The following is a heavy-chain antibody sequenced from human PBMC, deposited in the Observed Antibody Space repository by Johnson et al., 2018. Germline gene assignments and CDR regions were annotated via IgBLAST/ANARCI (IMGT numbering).Heavy chain of an antibody. V-gene: IGHV1-46*01. D-gene: IGHD2-2*02. CDR3: ARDRPYCSSTSCYTTIRGYFQH. CDR2: INPSGGST. Sequence: QVQLVQSGAEVKKPGASVKVSCKASGYTFTSYYMHWVRQAPGQGLEWMGIINPSGGSTSYAQKYQGRVTMTRDTSTSTVYMELSSLRAEETAVYYCARDRPYCSSTSCYTTIRGYFQHWGQGTLVTVSS. J-gene: IGHJ1*01. CDR1: GYTFTSYY.